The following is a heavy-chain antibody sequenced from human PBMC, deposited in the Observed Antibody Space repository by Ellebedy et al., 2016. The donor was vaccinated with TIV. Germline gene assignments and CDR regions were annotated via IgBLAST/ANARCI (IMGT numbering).Heavy chain of an antibody. V-gene: IGHV3-15*01. CDR1: GFTFRNAW. D-gene: IGHD3-16*01. CDR3: TTDLIWRDYYYSVMDV. CDR2: IKSKPDGGTT. Sequence: GESLKISCAASGFTFRNAWMSWVRQAPGKGLEWVGRIKSKPDGGTTDFAAPVKGRFTISRDDSKTTLYLQMNSLKTEDTAVYYCTTDLIWRDYYYSVMDVWGQGTTVTVSS. J-gene: IGHJ6*02.